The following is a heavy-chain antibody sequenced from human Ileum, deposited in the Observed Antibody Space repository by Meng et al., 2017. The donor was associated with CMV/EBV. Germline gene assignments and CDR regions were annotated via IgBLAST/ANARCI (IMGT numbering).Heavy chain of an antibody. CDR1: GFMFSSCG. CDR3: ANSYDFWSGYYS. J-gene: IGHJ4*02. D-gene: IGHD3-3*01. V-gene: IGHV3-23*01. CDR2: ISVSGGNT. Sequence: GGSLRLSCAASGFMFSSCGMVWVRQAPGKGLEWVSGISVSGGNTFYAASVEGRFTVSRDNSKNTLYLQMSSLRAEDTALYYCANSYDFWSGYYSWGQGTLVTVYS.